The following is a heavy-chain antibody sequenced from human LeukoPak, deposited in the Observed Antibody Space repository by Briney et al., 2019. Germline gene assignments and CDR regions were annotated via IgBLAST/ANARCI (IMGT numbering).Heavy chain of an antibody. CDR2: INWNGGST. J-gene: IGHJ4*02. D-gene: IGHD1-26*01. V-gene: IGHV3-20*01. CDR3: ARNAYSGSYARGADY. CDR1: GFTFDDYG. Sequence: GGSLRLSCAASGFTFDDYGMSWVRQAPGKGLEWVSGINWNGGSTGYADSVKGRFTISRDNAKNSLYLQMNSLRAEDTALYHCARNAYSGSYARGADYWGQGTLVTVSS.